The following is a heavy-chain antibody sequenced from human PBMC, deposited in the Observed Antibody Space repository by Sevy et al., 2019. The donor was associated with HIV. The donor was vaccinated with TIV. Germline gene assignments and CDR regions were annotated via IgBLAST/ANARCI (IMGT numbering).Heavy chain of an antibody. CDR2: ITSSSSHM. CDR1: GFTFSSAS. D-gene: IGHD3-10*02. V-gene: IGHV3-21*01. J-gene: IGHJ3*02. Sequence: GGSLRLSCAASGFTFSSASMNWVRQAPGKGVEWVSSITSSSSHMYYVDSLRGRFIISRDNTKNSLYLQMNSLTAEDTAVYYCVKDLFYAFDIWGQGTMVTVSS. CDR3: VKDLFYAFDI.